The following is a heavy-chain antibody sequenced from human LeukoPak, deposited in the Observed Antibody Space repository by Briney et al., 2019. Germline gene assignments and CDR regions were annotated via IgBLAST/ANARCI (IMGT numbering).Heavy chain of an antibody. Sequence: SETLSLTCTVSGGSISTYYWSWIRQPPGKGLEWIGYFYYIGSTNYNPSLKSRVTISVDTSKNQFSLKLSSVTAADTAVYYCARPGGYSNDAFDMWGQGTMVTVSS. V-gene: IGHV4-59*01. CDR2: FYYIGST. CDR3: ARPGGYSNDAFDM. D-gene: IGHD5-18*01. J-gene: IGHJ3*02. CDR1: GGSISTYY.